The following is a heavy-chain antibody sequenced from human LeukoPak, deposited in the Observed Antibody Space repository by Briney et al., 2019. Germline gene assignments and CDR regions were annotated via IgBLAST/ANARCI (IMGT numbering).Heavy chain of an antibody. CDR2: ISYDGSNK. Sequence: GGSLTLSCAASGFTFSSYGMHWVRHAPGKGLEWVAVISYDGSNKYYADSVKGRFTIYRDNSKNTLYLQMNRLRAEDTAVYYCSKDIEYNWNYVDYWGQGTLVTVSS. CDR3: SKDIEYNWNYVDY. D-gene: IGHD1-7*01. V-gene: IGHV3-30*18. CDR1: GFTFSSYG. J-gene: IGHJ4*02.